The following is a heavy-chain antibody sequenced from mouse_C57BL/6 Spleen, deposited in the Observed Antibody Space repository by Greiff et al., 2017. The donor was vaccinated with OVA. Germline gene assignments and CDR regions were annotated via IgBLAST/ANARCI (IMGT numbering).Heavy chain of an antibody. Sequence: QVQLQQSGAELVRPGTSVKVSCKASGYAFTNYLMEWVKQRPGQGLEWIGVINPGSGGTNYNEKFKGKATLTADKSSSTAYMQLSSLTSEDSAVYCCARGYYGSNIFFDYWGQGTTLTVSS. J-gene: IGHJ2*01. D-gene: IGHD1-1*01. V-gene: IGHV1-54*01. CDR3: ARGYYGSNIFFDY. CDR1: GYAFTNYL. CDR2: INPGSGGT.